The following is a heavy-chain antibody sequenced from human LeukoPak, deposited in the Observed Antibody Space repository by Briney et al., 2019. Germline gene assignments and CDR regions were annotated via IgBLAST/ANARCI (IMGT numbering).Heavy chain of an antibody. Sequence: GGSLRLSCAASGFTFSSYSMNWVRQAPGKGLEWVSYISSSSSTIYYADSVKGRFTISRDNSKDTLHLQMGSLRAEDMAVYYCARGGIKGPHDAFDIWGRGTMVTVSA. V-gene: IGHV3-48*01. J-gene: IGHJ3*02. CDR2: ISSSSSTI. CDR1: GFTFSSYS. D-gene: IGHD3-10*01. CDR3: ARGGIKGPHDAFDI.